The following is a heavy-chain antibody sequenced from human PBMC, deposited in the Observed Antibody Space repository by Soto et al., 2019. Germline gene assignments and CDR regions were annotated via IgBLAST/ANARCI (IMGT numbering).Heavy chain of an antibody. Sequence: ASVKVSGKASGYTFINYYMHWVRQAPGQGFEWMGRISPKSCGTNYAQKFQGRVSMTWDTSLKTDYMELSSLMSEDTAVYYCARPPGYISDWYYFDLWGQGTQVTVSS. CDR2: ISPKSCGT. CDR3: ARPPGYISDWYYFDL. CDR1: GYTFINYY. D-gene: IGHD3-9*01. V-gene: IGHV1-2*02. J-gene: IGHJ4*02.